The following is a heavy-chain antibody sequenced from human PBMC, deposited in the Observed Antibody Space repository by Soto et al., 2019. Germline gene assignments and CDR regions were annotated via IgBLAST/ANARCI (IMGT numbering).Heavy chain of an antibody. D-gene: IGHD4-17*01. Sequence: GESLKISCKGSGYSFTKYWITWVRQMPGKGLEWMGRIDPSDSYTDYSPSFQGHVTMSADKSLSTAYLQWSSLKASDTAMYYCARHGGAVTTGHYWGQGTLVTVSS. V-gene: IGHV5-10-1*01. J-gene: IGHJ4*02. CDR3: ARHGGAVTTGHY. CDR1: GYSFTKYW. CDR2: IDPSDSYT.